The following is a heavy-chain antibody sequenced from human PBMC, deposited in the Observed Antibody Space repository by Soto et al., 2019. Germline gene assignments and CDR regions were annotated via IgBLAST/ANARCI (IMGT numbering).Heavy chain of an antibody. CDR1: GDSISSYS. D-gene: IGHD4-17*01. CDR2: IYYSGST. J-gene: IGHJ5*02. CDR3: VATVTTPRNWFDP. V-gene: IGHV4-59*08. Sequence: SETLSLTCTVSGDSISSYSWSWIRQPPGKGLEWIGYIYYSGSTNYNPSLKGRVTMSVDTSKNQFSLKLSSVTAADTAVYYCVATVTTPRNWFDPWGQGTLVTVSS.